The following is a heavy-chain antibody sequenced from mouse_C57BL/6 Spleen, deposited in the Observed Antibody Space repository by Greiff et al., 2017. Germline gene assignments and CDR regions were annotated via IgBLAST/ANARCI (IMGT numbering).Heavy chain of an antibody. D-gene: IGHD2-1*01. CDR3: VRPYGNYLGYFDV. V-gene: IGHV10-1*01. Sequence: EVQRVEPGGGLVQPKGSLKLSCAASGFSFNTYAMNWVRQAPGKGLEWVARIRSNSNNYATYYADSVKDRFTISRDDSESMLYLQMNNLKTEDTAVYYCVRPYGNYLGYFDVWGTGTTVTVSS. J-gene: IGHJ1*03. CDR2: IRSNSNNYAT. CDR1: GFSFNTYA.